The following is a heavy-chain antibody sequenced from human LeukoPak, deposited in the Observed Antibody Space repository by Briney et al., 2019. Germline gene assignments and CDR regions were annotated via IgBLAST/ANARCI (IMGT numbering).Heavy chain of an antibody. CDR3: AKDGYDSSGYLDY. CDR2: ISWNSGSI. D-gene: IGHD3-22*01. V-gene: IGHV3-9*01. Sequence: GRSLRLSCAASGFTFDDYAMHWVRQAPGKGLEWVSGISWNSGSIGYADSVKGQFTISRDNAKNSLYLQMNSLRAEDTALYYCAKDGYDSSGYLDYWGQGTLVTVSS. CDR1: GFTFDDYA. J-gene: IGHJ4*02.